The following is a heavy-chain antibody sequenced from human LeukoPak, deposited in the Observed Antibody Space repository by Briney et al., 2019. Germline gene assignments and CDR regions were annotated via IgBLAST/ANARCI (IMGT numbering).Heavy chain of an antibody. J-gene: IGHJ4*02. V-gene: IGHV4-39*01. Sequence: SETLSLACTVPGGSISSSSYYWGWIRQPPGKGLEWIGSIYYSGSTYYNPSLKSRVTISVDTSKNQFSLKLSSVTAADTAVYYCATPQRGSGGSFDYWGQGTLVTVSS. CDR3: ATPQRGSGGSFDY. CDR2: IYYSGST. D-gene: IGHD3-10*01. CDR1: GGSISSSSYY.